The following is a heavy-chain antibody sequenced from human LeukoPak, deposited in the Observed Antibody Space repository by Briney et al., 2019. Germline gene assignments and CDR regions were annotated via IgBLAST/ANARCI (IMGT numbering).Heavy chain of an antibody. CDR3: ARDLRPPYDFWSGPTIDY. CDR2: INWNGGAT. Sequence: PGGSLRLSCAASGFTFDDFGMSWVRQAPGKGLEWVSGINWNGGATVYADSVKGLFTISRDNAKNSLYLEMNSLRAEDTALYFCARDLRPPYDFWSGPTIDYWGQGTLVTVSS. J-gene: IGHJ4*02. D-gene: IGHD3-3*01. V-gene: IGHV3-20*04. CDR1: GFTFDDFG.